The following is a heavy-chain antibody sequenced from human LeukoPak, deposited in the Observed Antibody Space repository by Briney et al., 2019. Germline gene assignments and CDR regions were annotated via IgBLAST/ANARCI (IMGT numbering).Heavy chain of an antibody. J-gene: IGHJ3*02. CDR3: ARGPRITIFGVVMANDAFDI. D-gene: IGHD3-3*01. CDR1: GYTFTTYA. V-gene: IGHV1-2*02. CDR2: INPKSGGT. Sequence: ASVKVSCKASGYTFTTYAMNWVRQAPGQGLEWMGWINPKSGGTVYAQKFQGRVTMTRDTSSSTAYMELSRLRFDDTVVYYCARGPRITIFGVVMANDAFDIWGQGTMVTVSS.